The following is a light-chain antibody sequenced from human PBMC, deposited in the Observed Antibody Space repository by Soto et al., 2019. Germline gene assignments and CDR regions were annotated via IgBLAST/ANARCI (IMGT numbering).Light chain of an antibody. Sequence: DIQMTQSPSSLSASVGDRVTITCRASQSISSYLNWYQQKPGKAPKLLIYAASSLQSGVPSRLSGSGSGTDFTLTISSVQPEDFATYYCQQSYSTPITFGQGTRLEIK. J-gene: IGKJ5*01. CDR3: QQSYSTPIT. CDR1: QSISSY. V-gene: IGKV1-39*01. CDR2: AAS.